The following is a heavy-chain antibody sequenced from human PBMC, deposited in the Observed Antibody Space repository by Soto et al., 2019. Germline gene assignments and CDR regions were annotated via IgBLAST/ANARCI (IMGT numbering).Heavy chain of an antibody. CDR3: ARGSWDDVTGHYYMDV. CDR1: GDSVFSNGIT. D-gene: IGHD1-1*01. Sequence: SQTLSLTCDISGDSVFSNGITWNWIRQTPSRGLEWLGRTYYRSKWYINYAVSVKSRITVNPDTSKNQFSLQLNSVTPEDTAVFYCARGSWDDVTGHYYMDVWGKGTTVTVSS. V-gene: IGHV6-1*01. CDR2: TYYRSKWYI. J-gene: IGHJ6*03.